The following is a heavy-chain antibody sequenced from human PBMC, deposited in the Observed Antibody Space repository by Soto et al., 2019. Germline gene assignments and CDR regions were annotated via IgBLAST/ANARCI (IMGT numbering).Heavy chain of an antibody. CDR3: AKDGWELLRGFDA. Sequence: EVQLLESGGGLVQPGGSLRLSCAASGFTFRNYAMSWVRQAPGKGLEWVSAISGSVSSTYYADSVKGRITISRDHSKNTLYLQMSSLRAEDTAVYYCAKDGWELLRGFDAWGQGTLVTVSS. D-gene: IGHD1-26*01. V-gene: IGHV3-23*01. CDR2: ISGSVSST. J-gene: IGHJ5*02. CDR1: GFTFRNYA.